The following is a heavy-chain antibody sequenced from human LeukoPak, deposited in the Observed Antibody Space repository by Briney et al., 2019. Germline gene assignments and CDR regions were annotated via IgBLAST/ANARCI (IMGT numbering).Heavy chain of an antibody. CDR1: GGSISSSYYY. D-gene: IGHD3-3*01. J-gene: IGHJ6*04. V-gene: IGHV4-39*06. Sequence: SETLSLTCTVSGGSISSSYYYWGWIRQPPGKGLEWIGIIYNSGSTYYNPSLKSRVTISVDTSKNHFTLKLSSVTAADTAVYYCARTTRDFWSGYYLLYMDVWAKGPRSPSPQ. CDR3: ARTTRDFWSGYYLLYMDV. CDR2: IYNSGST.